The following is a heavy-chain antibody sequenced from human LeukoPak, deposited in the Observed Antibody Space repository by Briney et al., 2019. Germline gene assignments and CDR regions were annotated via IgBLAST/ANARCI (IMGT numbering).Heavy chain of an antibody. Sequence: ASVKVSCKASGYGFTSFGISWVRQAPGQGLEWMGWISAYNGNTNYVQKFQGRVTMTTDISTSTAYMELRSLRSDDTAVFYCVRDLGVDTSMIFFDYRGQGTLVAVSS. J-gene: IGHJ4*02. D-gene: IGHD3/OR15-3a*01. CDR3: VRDLGVDTSMIFFDY. V-gene: IGHV1-18*01. CDR2: ISAYNGNT. CDR1: GYGFTSFG.